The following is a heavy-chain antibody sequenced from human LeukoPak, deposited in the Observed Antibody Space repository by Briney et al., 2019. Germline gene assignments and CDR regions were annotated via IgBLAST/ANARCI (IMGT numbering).Heavy chain of an antibody. CDR1: GYSFSSYG. CDR3: ARGGYKDADWDFDY. Sequence: GASVKVSCKASGYSFSSYGISWVRQAPGQGLEYTGWISAYNGNTNFGQKVQGRVTMTTDTSTSTAYMELKHLRSDDTAVYYCARGGYKDADWDFDYWGQGTLVTVSS. J-gene: IGHJ4*02. CDR2: ISAYNGNT. V-gene: IGHV1-18*01. D-gene: IGHD5-24*01.